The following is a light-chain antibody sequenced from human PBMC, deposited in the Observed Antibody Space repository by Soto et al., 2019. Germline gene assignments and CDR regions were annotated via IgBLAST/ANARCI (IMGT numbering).Light chain of an antibody. V-gene: IGKV1-5*01. J-gene: IGKJ1*01. Sequence: DILMTQSPSMLSASVGDRVTITCRASQSISSWLAWYQQKPGKAPKLLIYVASSLESGVPSRFSGSGSGTEFTLTISSLQPDDFATYYCQQYNSYSTFGQGTKVDIK. CDR2: VAS. CDR1: QSISSW. CDR3: QQYNSYST.